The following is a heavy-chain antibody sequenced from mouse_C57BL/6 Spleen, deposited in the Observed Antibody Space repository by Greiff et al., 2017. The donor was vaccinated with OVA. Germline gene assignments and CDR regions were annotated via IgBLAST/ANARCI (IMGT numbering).Heavy chain of an antibody. Sequence: VKQRTGQGLEWIGEIYPRSGNTYYNEKFKGKATLTADKSSSTAYMELRSLTSEDSAVYFCARGGTTVGGYFDVWGTGTTVTVSS. D-gene: IGHD1-1*01. J-gene: IGHJ1*03. CDR2: IYPRSGNT. V-gene: IGHV1-81*01. CDR3: ARGGTTVGGYFDV.